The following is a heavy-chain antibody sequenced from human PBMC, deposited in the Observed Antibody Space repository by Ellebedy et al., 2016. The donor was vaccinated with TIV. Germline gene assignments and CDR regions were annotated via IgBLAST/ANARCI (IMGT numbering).Heavy chain of an antibody. Sequence: GESLKISCKGSGFSFSNYWIAWVRQMPGKGLEWMGMIYPGDSDTTYSPSFEGQVTFSVDKSITTAYLQWRSLEASDTGIYYCARLVATAGHGFDWFDPWGQGTLVTVSS. CDR3: ARLVATAGHGFDWFDP. V-gene: IGHV5-51*01. J-gene: IGHJ5*02. D-gene: IGHD5-18*01. CDR2: IYPGDSDT. CDR1: GFSFSNYW.